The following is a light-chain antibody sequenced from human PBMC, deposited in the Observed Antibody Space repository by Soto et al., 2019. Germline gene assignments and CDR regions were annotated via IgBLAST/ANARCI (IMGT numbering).Light chain of an antibody. CDR1: QGVSTN. J-gene: IGKJ2*01. Sequence: EVVMTQSPATLSVSPGERATLSCRASQGVSTNLAWHQQKPGQPPRLLIYDATTRATGIPARFSGSGSGTEFTLTISSLQSEDFAVYYCQQYHDWPPYTFGQGTKLEIK. CDR3: QQYHDWPPYT. V-gene: IGKV3-15*01. CDR2: DAT.